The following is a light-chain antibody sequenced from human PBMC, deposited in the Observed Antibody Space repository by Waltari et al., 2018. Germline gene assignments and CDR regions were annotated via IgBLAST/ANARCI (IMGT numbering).Light chain of an antibody. CDR1: SLRGYF. Sequence: SSELTQDPAVSVALGQTVRITCQGDSLRGYFASWYQQKPGQAPLLVISGKDSRPAGIPDRFSGSSSGNTASLTITGAQAEDEADYYCNSRDRSGNHLGVFGTGTKVTVL. V-gene: IGLV3-19*01. CDR2: GKD. CDR3: NSRDRSGNHLGV. J-gene: IGLJ1*01.